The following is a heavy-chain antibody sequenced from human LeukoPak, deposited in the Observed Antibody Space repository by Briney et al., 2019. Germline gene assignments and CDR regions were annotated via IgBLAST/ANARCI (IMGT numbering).Heavy chain of an antibody. Sequence: ESVRLSCAASGFILKKYGMTWVRQAPGKGLQWVAGVTGTGHKTFYADSAKGRFTISRDDANNTMSLHINSLRVEDSAIYYCTKDAKYCDSYLCHLDYFQYWGQGILVTVSS. CDR2: VTGTGHKT. D-gene: IGHD2-21*01. J-gene: IGHJ4*02. CDR1: GFILKKYG. V-gene: IGHV3-23*01. CDR3: TKDAKYCDSYLCHLDYFQY.